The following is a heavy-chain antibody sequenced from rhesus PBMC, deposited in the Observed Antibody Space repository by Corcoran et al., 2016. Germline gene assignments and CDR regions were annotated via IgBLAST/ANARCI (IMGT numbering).Heavy chain of an antibody. CDR2: IRWNSGST. CDR3: ARVGTVSASGGGLDS. D-gene: IGHD5-24*01. Sequence: EVQLVESGGGVVQPGGSLRLSCAASGFTFDDYAVGWVRQAPGKGLEWVSVIRWNSGSTGYADSVKGRFTSARDNAKNSMYLQMNRLRAEDTALYYCARVGTVSASGGGLDSWGQGVVVTVSS. CDR1: GFTFDDYA. V-gene: IGHV3-78*01. J-gene: IGHJ6*01.